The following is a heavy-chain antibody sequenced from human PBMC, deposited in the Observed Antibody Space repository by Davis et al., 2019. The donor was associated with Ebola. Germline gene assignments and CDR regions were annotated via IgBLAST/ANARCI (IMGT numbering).Heavy chain of an antibody. V-gene: IGHV3-30-3*01. D-gene: IGHD6-19*01. J-gene: IGHJ4*02. CDR1: GFTFSTYA. Sequence: GGSLRLSCAASGFTFSTYAMHWVRQAPGKGLEWVAVISYDGSNKYFADSVKGRFTISRDNSKNTLYLQMNSLRAEDTAVYYCAKDRGLWLEDVVDWGQGTLVTVSS. CDR2: ISYDGSNK. CDR3: AKDRGLWLEDVVD.